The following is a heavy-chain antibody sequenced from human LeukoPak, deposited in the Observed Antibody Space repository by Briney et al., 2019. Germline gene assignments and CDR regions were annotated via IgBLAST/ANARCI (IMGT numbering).Heavy chain of an antibody. V-gene: IGHV3-15*07. CDR1: GFTFSNAW. CDR3: TTDLPYYDILTGYYRDY. CDR2: IKSKTDGGTT. D-gene: IGHD3-9*01. Sequence: PGGSLRLSCAASGFTFSNAWMNWVRQAPGKGLEWVGRIKSKTDGGTTDYAAPVKGRFTISRDDSKNTLYLQMNSLKTEDTAVYYCTTDLPYYDILTGYYRDYWGQGTLVTVSS. J-gene: IGHJ4*02.